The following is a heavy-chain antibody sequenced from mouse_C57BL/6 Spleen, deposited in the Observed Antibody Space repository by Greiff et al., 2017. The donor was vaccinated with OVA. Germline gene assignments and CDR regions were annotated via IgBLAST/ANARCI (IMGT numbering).Heavy chain of an antibody. D-gene: IGHD2-4*01. CDR2: IYPRSGNT. V-gene: IGHV1-81*01. CDR1: GYTFTSYG. J-gene: IGHJ3*01. Sequence: QVQLQQSGAELARPGASVQLSCKASGYTFTSYGISWVKQRTGQGLEWIGEIYPRSGNTYYNEKFKGKATLTADKSSSTAYMELRSLTSEDSAVYFCARSYYDYKDFAYWGQGTLVTVSA. CDR3: ARSYYDYKDFAY.